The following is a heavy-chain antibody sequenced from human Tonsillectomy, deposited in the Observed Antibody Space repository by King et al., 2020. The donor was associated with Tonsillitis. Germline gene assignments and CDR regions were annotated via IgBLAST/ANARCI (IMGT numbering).Heavy chain of an antibody. D-gene: IGHD5-12*01. CDR2: INHSGST. V-gene: IGHV4-34*01. CDR1: GGSFSGYF. CDR3: ARGFREYTAHGRPVGL. J-gene: IGHJ4*02. Sequence: VQLQQWGAGLLKPSETLSLTCAVDGGSFSGYFWTWIRQSPGKGLEWIGEINHSGSTNYNPSLKSRVTISADTSKNHFSLKLTSVTAADTAMYYCARGFREYTAHGRPVGLWSQGTLVTVSS.